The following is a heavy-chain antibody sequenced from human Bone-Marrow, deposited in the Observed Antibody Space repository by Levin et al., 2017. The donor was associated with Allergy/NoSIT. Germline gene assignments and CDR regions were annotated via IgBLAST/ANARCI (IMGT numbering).Heavy chain of an antibody. D-gene: IGHD4-23*01. CDR2: IKQDGDEK. CDR3: ARDPGGYDY. Sequence: LSLTCAASGFTLGNYWMSWVRQAPGKGLEWVASIKQDGDEKYYVDSVKGRFTISRDNAKNSLYLQMNNLRAEDTAVYYCARDPGGYDYWGQGTLVTAS. V-gene: IGHV3-7*01. CDR1: GFTLGNYW. J-gene: IGHJ4*02.